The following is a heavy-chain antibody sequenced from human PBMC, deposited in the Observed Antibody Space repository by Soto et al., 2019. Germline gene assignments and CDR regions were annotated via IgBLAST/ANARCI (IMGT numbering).Heavy chain of an antibody. D-gene: IGHD6-13*01. CDR2: VHYTGTT. J-gene: IGHJ6*02. Sequence: QVQLQESGPGLVKPSETLSLTCTVSGGSISSYYWSWIRQPPGKGLEWIGNVHYTGTTNCKPSLHSRVTRPVXXSXNXXSLNLSSVTAPDTAVYYCAGHPAAARSEFYYGMDFWGQGTTVTVSS. V-gene: IGHV4-59*08. CDR3: AGHPAAARSEFYYGMDF. CDR1: GGSISSYY.